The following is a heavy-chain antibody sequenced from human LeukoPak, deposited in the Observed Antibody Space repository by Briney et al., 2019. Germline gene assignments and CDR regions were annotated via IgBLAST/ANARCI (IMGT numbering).Heavy chain of an antibody. Sequence: PGGSLRLSCAASGFTFSSYAMSWVRQAPGKGLEWVSAISGSGSTIYYADSVKGRFTISRDNAKNSLYLQMNSLRAEDTAVYYCARTKEMATISYFDSWGQGTLVTVSS. J-gene: IGHJ4*02. D-gene: IGHD5-24*01. CDR2: ISGSGSTI. CDR1: GFTFSSYA. V-gene: IGHV3-23*01. CDR3: ARTKEMATISYFDS.